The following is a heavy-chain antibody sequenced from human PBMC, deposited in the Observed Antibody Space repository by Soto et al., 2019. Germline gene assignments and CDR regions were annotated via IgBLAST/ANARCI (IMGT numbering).Heavy chain of an antibody. D-gene: IGHD3-10*01. CDR2: ISASGGST. J-gene: IGHJ4*02. Sequence: EVQLLESGGGLVQPGGSLRLSFAASGFTFSSYAMRWVRQAPGKGREWVSAISASGGSTYCADSVKGGFTISRDTSKNSLYLQMNSLRAEDTAVYYCAKRGSGSYYDYWGQGTLVTVSS. V-gene: IGHV3-23*01. CDR1: GFTFSSYA. CDR3: AKRGSGSYYDY.